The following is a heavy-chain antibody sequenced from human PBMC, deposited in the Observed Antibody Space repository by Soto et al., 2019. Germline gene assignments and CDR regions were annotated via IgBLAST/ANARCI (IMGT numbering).Heavy chain of an antibody. CDR3: ARQGEHSSSYFFDS. D-gene: IGHD6-6*01. V-gene: IGHV4-39*01. CDR1: GDSIDTSSYC. CDR2: VCYRGTT. Sequence: WETLSLTCTVSGDSIDTSSYCWGWIRQPPGKGLEWIGSVCYRGTTYYNPSLKSRLTISVDTSKRQFSLKLSSVTAADTAVFYCARQGEHSSSYFFDSWGQGTLVTVSS. J-gene: IGHJ4*02.